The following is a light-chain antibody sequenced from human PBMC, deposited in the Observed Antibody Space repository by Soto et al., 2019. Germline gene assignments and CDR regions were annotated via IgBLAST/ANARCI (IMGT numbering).Light chain of an antibody. CDR1: QNLHSF. CDR3: QQRTRWTMT. J-gene: IGKJ5*01. V-gene: IGKV3-11*01. CDR2: DGS. Sequence: EIVFTQSPATLSVSPGERVTLSCSASQNLHSFLNWYQQRPGQAPRPLIYDGSKREAGVRDRISGDGSGTEYTRTISSLEPEDVAVYYCQQRTRWTMTFGQGTRLEIK.